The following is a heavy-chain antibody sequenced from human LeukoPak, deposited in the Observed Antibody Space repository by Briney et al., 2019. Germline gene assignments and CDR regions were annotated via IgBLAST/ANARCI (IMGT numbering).Heavy chain of an antibody. V-gene: IGHV4-59*01. CDR2: IYYSGST. Sequence: PSGTLSLTCAVSGGSISSYYWSWIRQPPGKGLEWIGYIYYSGSTNYNPSLKSRVTISVDTSKNQFSLKLSSVTAADTAVYYCARVTSLLWFGELLPDAFDIWGQGTMVTVSS. CDR1: GGSISSYY. CDR3: ARVTSLLWFGELLPDAFDI. J-gene: IGHJ3*02. D-gene: IGHD3-10*01.